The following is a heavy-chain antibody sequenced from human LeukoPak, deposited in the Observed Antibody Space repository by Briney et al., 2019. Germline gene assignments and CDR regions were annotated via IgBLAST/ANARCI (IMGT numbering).Heavy chain of an antibody. CDR3: ARDGHSST. D-gene: IGHD6-13*01. Sequence: GGSLRLSCAASGFTFSHHGMNWVRQAPGKGLEWVSSISSSSSYIYYADSVKGRFTISRDNAKNSLYLQMNSLRAEDTAVYYCARDGHSSTWGQGTLVTVSS. J-gene: IGHJ5*02. V-gene: IGHV3-21*01. CDR1: GFTFSHHG. CDR2: ISSSSSYI.